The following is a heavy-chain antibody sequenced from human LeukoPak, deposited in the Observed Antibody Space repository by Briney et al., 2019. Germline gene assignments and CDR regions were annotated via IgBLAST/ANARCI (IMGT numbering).Heavy chain of an antibody. CDR3: ARELPSPNDHHYFDY. D-gene: IGHD1-1*01. V-gene: IGHV3-53*01. J-gene: IGHJ4*02. CDR1: GFTVSSNY. CDR2: IYSGGST. Sequence: GGSLRLSCAASGFTVSSNYMSWVRQAPGKGLEWVSVIYSGGSTYYADSVKGRFTISRDNSKSTLYIQMNSLRAEDTAVYYCARELPSPNDHHYFDYWGQGTLVTVSS.